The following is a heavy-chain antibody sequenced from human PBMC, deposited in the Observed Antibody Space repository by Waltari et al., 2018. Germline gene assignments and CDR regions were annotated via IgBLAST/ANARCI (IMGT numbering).Heavy chain of an antibody. CDR3: ARDLRSYSSSWYDYYYYYGMDV. V-gene: IGHV4-38-2*02. CDR2: IYHSGST. CDR1: GYSISSGYY. D-gene: IGHD6-13*01. J-gene: IGHJ6*02. Sequence: QVQLQESGPGLVKPSETLSLTCAVSGYSISSGYYWGWIRQPPGKGLEWIGSIYHSGSTYYNPSLKSRVTISVDTSKNQFSLKLSSVTAADTAVYYCARDLRSYSSSWYDYYYYYGMDVWGQGTTVTVSS.